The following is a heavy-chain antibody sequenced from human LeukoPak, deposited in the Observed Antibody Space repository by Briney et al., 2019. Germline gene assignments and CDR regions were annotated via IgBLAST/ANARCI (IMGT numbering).Heavy chain of an antibody. Sequence: GGSLRLSCAASGFTFSSYAMSWVRQAPGKGLEWVSAISGSGGSTYYADSVKGRFTISRDNSKNTLYLQMNSLRAEDTAVYYRASRGYDILTGYPGYYFDYWGQGTLVPVSS. V-gene: IGHV3-23*01. CDR1: GFTFSSYA. CDR2: ISGSGGST. D-gene: IGHD3-9*01. CDR3: ASRGYDILTGYPGYYFDY. J-gene: IGHJ4*02.